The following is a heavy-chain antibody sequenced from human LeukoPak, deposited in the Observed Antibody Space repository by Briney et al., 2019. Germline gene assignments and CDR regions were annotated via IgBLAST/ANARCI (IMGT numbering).Heavy chain of an antibody. CDR1: GFTFSSYW. CDR3: ARGDYGDLLDY. J-gene: IGHJ4*02. CDR2: INSDGSST. V-gene: IGHV3-74*01. Sequence: PGGSLRLSCAASGFTFSSYWMHWVRQAPGKGLVWVSRINSDGSSTSYADSVKGRFTISRDNAKNTLYLQMNSLRAEDTAVYYCARGDYGDLLDYWGQGTLVTVSS. D-gene: IGHD4-17*01.